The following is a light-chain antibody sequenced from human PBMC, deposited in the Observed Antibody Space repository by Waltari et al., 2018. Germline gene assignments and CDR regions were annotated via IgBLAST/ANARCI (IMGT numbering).Light chain of an antibody. J-gene: IGKJ4*01. CDR1: QSVTSIA. CDR3: QHYDGAVVT. V-gene: IGKV3-20*01. CDR2: GTS. Sequence: CRASQSVTSIAFTWYQQRPGQAPRLLIYGTSSRATDIPDRVSGSGSGTDFTLTISRLEPEDFAVYFCQHYDGAVVTFGGGTKVEI.